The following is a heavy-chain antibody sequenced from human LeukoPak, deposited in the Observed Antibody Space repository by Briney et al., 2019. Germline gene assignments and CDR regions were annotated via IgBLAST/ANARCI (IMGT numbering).Heavy chain of an antibody. D-gene: IGHD3-10*01. CDR3: ARSITMVRGGKLDYYYGMDV. Sequence: SETLSLTCTISGGSISSSSYFWAWIRQPPGKGLEWIGTISYSESNYYNPSLKSRVTISVDTSKNQLSLKLTSVTAADTAVYYCARSITMVRGGKLDYYYGMDVWGQGTTVTVSS. V-gene: IGHV4-39*07. CDR1: GGSISSSSYF. J-gene: IGHJ6*02. CDR2: ISYSESN.